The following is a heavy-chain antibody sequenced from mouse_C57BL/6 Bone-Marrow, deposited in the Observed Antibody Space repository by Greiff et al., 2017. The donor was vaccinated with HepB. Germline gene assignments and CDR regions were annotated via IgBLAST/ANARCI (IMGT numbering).Heavy chain of an antibody. CDR2: ISDGGNYT. CDR1: GFTFSSYA. J-gene: IGHJ4*01. Sequence: EVKVVESGGGLVKPGGSLKLSCAASGFTFSSYAMSWVSQTPEKRLEWVATISDGGNYTYYPDNVKGRITISRDNAKNNLYLQMSHLKSEDTAMYYCARSEGNGYDGAMDDWGQGTSVTVSS. D-gene: IGHD2-2*01. V-gene: IGHV5-4*03. CDR3: ARSEGNGYDGAMDD.